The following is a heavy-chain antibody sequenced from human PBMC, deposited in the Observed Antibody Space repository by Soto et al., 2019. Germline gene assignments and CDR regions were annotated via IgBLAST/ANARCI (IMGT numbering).Heavy chain of an antibody. J-gene: IGHJ4*02. Sequence: DVQLLESGGGLVQPGGSLRLSCAASGFTFSSYAMSWVRQAPGKGLEWVSAISGSGGSTYYADSVKGRFTISRDNSKNTLYLQMNSLRAEDTAVYYCAKIVPVVRGGVGYYFDYWGQGTLVTVSS. V-gene: IGHV3-23*01. CDR3: AKIVPVVRGGVGYYFDY. CDR2: ISGSGGST. CDR1: GFTFSSYA. D-gene: IGHD3-10*01.